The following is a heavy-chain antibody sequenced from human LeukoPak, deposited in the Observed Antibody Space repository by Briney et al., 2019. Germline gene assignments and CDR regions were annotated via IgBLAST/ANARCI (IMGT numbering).Heavy chain of an antibody. CDR1: GYTFTGYY. V-gene: IGHV1-2*02. J-gene: IGHJ4*02. D-gene: IGHD6-6*01. Sequence: ASVKVSCKASGYTFTGYYMHWVRQAPGQGLEWMGWINPKSGGTNYAQKFQGRVTMTRDTSISTAYMELNRLRSDDTAVYYCARGSGIVEAARHGNDYWGQGTLVTVSS. CDR2: INPKSGGT. CDR3: ARGSGIVEAARHGNDY.